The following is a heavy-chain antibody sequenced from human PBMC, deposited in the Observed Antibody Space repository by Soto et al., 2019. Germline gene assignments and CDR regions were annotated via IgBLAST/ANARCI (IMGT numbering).Heavy chain of an antibody. V-gene: IGHV3-21*01. J-gene: IGHJ3*02. Sequence: GSLRLSCAASGFTFSSYSMNWVRQAPGKRLEWVSSISSSSTYLYYAESVKGRFTISRDNAKNSLYLQMNSLRAEDTAVYYCARGRIGYCSGGSCWTDAFCIWGQGTMVTVSS. CDR3: ARGRIGYCSGGSCWTDAFCI. CDR2: ISSSSTYL. CDR1: GFTFSSYS. D-gene: IGHD2-15*01.